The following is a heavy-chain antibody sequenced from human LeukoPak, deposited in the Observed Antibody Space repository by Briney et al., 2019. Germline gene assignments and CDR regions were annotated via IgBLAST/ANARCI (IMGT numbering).Heavy chain of an antibody. CDR3: YTEFYGSYNF. V-gene: IGHV3-15*01. CDR1: GFTFSDAW. CDR2: IKSKRDGGTT. D-gene: IGHD1-26*01. Sequence: PGGSLRLSCAAYGFTFSDAWLSWVRQAQGKGLEWVVHIKSKRDGGTTDYHAPVKDRFNISRADSRNTLYLQMNSLKIEDTAVYYCYTEFYGSYNFWGRGILVTVSS. J-gene: IGHJ4*02.